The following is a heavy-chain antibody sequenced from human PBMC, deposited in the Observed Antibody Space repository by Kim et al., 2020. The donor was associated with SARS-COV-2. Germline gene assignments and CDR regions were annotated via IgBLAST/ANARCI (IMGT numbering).Heavy chain of an antibody. D-gene: IGHD6-19*01. J-gene: IGHJ4*02. CDR2: IYYSGST. Sequence: SETLSLTCTVSGGSISSYYWSWIRQPPGKGLEWIGYIYYSGSTNYNPSLKSRVTISVDTSKNQFSLKLSSVTAADTAVYYCARGYSSGWYYFDYWGQGTLVTVSS. V-gene: IGHV4-59*13. CDR1: GGSISSYY. CDR3: ARGYSSGWYYFDY.